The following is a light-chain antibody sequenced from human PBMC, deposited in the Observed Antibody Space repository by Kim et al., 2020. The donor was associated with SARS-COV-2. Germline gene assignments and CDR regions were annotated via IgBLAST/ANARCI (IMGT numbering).Light chain of an antibody. CDR3: QVWDTSVDQVV. J-gene: IGLJ2*01. Sequence: SYELTQPPSVSVAPGETARITCGGTDLGSRHVHWYQQKPGQAPVLIIFYNSDRPSGLPERFSGSKSGNTATLTINRVAAGDEADYYCQVWDTSVDQVVFG. V-gene: IGLV3-21*01. CDR2: YNS. CDR1: DLGSRH.